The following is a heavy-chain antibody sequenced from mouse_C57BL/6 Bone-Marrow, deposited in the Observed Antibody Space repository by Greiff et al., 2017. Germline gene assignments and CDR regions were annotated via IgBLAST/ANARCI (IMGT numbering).Heavy chain of an antibody. V-gene: IGHV1-52*01. J-gene: IGHJ3*01. CDR2: IDPSDSET. CDR1: GYTFTSYW. CDR3: ARKGAYYSNWGFAY. Sequence: QVQLQQPGAELVRPGSSVKLSCKASGYTFTSYWMHWVKQRPIQGLEWIGNIDPSDSETHYNQKFKDKATLTVDKSSSTAYMQLSSLTSEDSAVYYWARKGAYYSNWGFAYWGQGTLVTVSA. D-gene: IGHD2-5*01.